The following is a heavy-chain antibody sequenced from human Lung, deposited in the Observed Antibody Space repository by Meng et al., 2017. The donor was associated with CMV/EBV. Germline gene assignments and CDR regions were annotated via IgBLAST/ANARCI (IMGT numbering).Heavy chain of an antibody. CDR2: VSAYNGDT. CDR3: ARRPGYDHHDY. V-gene: IGHV1-18*04. Sequence: ASXXVSCKASGYKFTTYHLSWVRQAPGQGREWMGWVSAYNGDTNYVQKFRGRVTMTADTSTSTAYMELRNLTSDDTAVYYFARRPGYDHHDYWGQGTLVTVSS. CDR1: GYKFTTYH. D-gene: IGHD2-15*01. J-gene: IGHJ4*02.